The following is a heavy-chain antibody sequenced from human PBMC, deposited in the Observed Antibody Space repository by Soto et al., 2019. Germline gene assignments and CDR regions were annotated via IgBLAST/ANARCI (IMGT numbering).Heavy chain of an antibody. CDR2: ISGSGGST. D-gene: IGHD5-12*01. CDR1: GFTFSSYA. V-gene: IGHV3-23*01. Sequence: GGSLRLSCAASGFTFSSYAMSWVRQAPGKGLEWVSAISGSGGSTYYADSVKGRFTISRDNSKNTLYLQMNSLRAEETAVYYCAKGGGYSGYDPLYYYYYMDVWGKGTTVTVSS. CDR3: AKGGGYSGYDPLYYYYYMDV. J-gene: IGHJ6*03.